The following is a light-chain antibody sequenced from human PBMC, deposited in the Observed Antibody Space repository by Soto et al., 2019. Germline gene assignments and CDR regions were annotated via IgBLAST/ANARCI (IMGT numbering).Light chain of an antibody. CDR3: SSYGGTNSLKV. CDR2: EVS. CDR1: SSDVGGYNY. Sequence: QSALTQPPSASGSPGQSVTISCTGTSSDVGGYNYVSWYQQHPGKAPKVMMYEVSKRPSGVPDRFSGSKSGNTASLTVSGLQAADEADYYCSSYGGTNSLKVFGGGTKLTVL. J-gene: IGLJ2*01. V-gene: IGLV2-8*01.